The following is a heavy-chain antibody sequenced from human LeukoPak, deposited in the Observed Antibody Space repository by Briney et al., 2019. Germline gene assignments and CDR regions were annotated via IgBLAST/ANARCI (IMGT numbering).Heavy chain of an antibody. J-gene: IGHJ6*03. V-gene: IGHV3-7*01. CDR3: DRVRQNRDKNYQYYYMDD. D-gene: IGHD1-14*01. Sequence: PGGSLRLSWAASGFTFTSYWMHWVRQAPGKGLEWVANINEGGSEKYHVDSVRGRFTISRDNAKNSLYLQMNSLRAEDKAVYICDRVRQNRDKNYQYYYMDDWGQGTPVTVSS. CDR2: INEGGSEK. CDR1: GFTFTSYW.